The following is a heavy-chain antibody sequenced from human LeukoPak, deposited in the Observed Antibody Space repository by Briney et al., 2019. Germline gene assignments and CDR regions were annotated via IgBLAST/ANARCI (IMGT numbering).Heavy chain of an antibody. V-gene: IGHV4-59*12. CDR1: GGSFSSYY. Sequence: PSQTLSLTCAVSGGSFSSYYWSWIRQPPGKGLEWVGFSNYSGSTNYNPSLKSRVTISVDTSKDQFSLKLSSVTAADTAVYYGAIGLVGSGHHPYDCWGQRIPVSVSS. CDR3: AIGLVGSGHHPYDC. J-gene: IGHJ4*02. CDR2: SNYSGST. D-gene: IGHD2-15*01.